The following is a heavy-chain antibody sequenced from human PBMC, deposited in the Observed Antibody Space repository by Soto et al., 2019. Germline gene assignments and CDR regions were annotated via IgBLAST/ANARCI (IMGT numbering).Heavy chain of an antibody. Sequence: SSETLSLTCTVSGGSISRYYWSWIRQPPWKGLEWIGYIYYSGSTNYNPSLKSRVTISVDTSKNQFSLKLSSVTAADAAVYYCARHAYLWFGTRAHPYWFDPWGQGTLVTVSS. J-gene: IGHJ5*02. CDR2: IYYSGST. CDR1: GGSISRYY. V-gene: IGHV4-59*08. CDR3: ARHAYLWFGTRAHPYWFDP. D-gene: IGHD3-10*01.